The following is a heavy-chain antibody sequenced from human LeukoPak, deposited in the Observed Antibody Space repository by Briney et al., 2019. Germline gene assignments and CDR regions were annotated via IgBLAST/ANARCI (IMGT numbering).Heavy chain of an antibody. CDR3: ATRRDGNNG. CDR2: ISGSGGGT. J-gene: IGHJ4*02. CDR1: GFTFSSYA. Sequence: PGGSLRLSCAASGFTFSSYAMSWVRQAPGRGLEWVSAISGSGGGTYYADSVKGRFTISRDNSKDTLYLQMNSLRVDDTAVYYCATRRDGNNGWGQGTLVTVSS. D-gene: IGHD5-24*01. V-gene: IGHV3-23*01.